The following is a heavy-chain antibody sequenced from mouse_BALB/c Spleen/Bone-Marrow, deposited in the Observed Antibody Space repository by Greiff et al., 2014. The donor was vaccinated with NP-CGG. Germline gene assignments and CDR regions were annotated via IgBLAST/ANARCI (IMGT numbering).Heavy chain of an antibody. V-gene: IGHV1S127*01. Sequence: QVQLQQSGAELVKPGASVKMSCKASGYTFTSYWMHWVKQRPGQGLEWIGVIDPSDSHTSYNQKFKGKATLTVDTSSSTAYMQLSSLTSEDSAVYYCTRWGTTVVAYYAMDYWGQGTSVTVSS. D-gene: IGHD1-1*01. CDR3: TRWGTTVVAYYAMDY. J-gene: IGHJ4*01. CDR2: IDPSDSHT. CDR1: GYTFTSYW.